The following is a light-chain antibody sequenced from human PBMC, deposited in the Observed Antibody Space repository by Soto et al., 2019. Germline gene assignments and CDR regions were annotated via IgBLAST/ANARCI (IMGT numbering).Light chain of an antibody. CDR1: QSITDY. CDR3: QQSYITPWT. Sequence: DIQMTQSPSSLSTSVGDRVTITCRASQSITDYLNWYQQKPGGVPKLLIYAASRLQSGVPSRFSGSGSGKDFTLTISSLQPEDFATYYCQQSYITPWTFGQGTKVEI. J-gene: IGKJ1*01. V-gene: IGKV1-39*01. CDR2: AAS.